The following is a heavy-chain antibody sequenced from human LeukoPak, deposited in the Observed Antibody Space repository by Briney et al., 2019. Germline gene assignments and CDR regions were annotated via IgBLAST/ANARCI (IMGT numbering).Heavy chain of an antibody. V-gene: IGHV3-48*01. CDR3: ASREGYYYDSSGIALGI. D-gene: IGHD3-22*01. CDR1: GFSFGDYS. Sequence: GGSLRLSCAASGFSFGDYSMTWVRQAPGKGLEWVSYIMSDSSAIYYADSVKGRFTISRDNAKKSLYLQMNSLRAEDTAVYYCASREGYYYDSSGIALGIWGQGTLVTVSS. J-gene: IGHJ4*02. CDR2: IMSDSSAI.